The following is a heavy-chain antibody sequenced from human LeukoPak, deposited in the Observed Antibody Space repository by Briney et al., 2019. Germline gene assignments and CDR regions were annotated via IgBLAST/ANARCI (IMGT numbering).Heavy chain of an antibody. D-gene: IGHD3-22*01. J-gene: IGHJ4*02. V-gene: IGHV3-23*01. CDR3: AKDKGSYYYDSSGYPDY. Sequence: GGSLRLSCAASGFTFSSYAMSWVRQAPGKGLEWVSAISGSGGSTYYADSVKGRFTISRDNSKNTLYLQMNSLGAEETAVYYCAKDKGSYYYDSSGYPDYWGQGTLVTVSS. CDR2: ISGSGGST. CDR1: GFTFSSYA.